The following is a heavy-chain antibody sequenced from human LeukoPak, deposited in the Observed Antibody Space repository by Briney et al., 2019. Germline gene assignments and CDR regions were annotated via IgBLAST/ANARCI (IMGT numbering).Heavy chain of an antibody. Sequence: PGGSLRLSCAASGFTFSSYAMSWVRQAPGKGLEWVSGISGSGGSTYYADSVKGRFTISRDNSKNTLYLQMNSPRAEDTAVYYCAILPGYSSSCYEVDYWGQGTLVTVST. J-gene: IGHJ4*02. CDR2: ISGSGGST. CDR3: AILPGYSSSCYEVDY. V-gene: IGHV3-23*01. D-gene: IGHD6-13*01. CDR1: GFTFSSYA.